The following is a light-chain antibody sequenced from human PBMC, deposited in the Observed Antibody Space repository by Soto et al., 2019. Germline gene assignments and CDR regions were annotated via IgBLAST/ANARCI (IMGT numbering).Light chain of an antibody. Sequence: DIQLTPSHSTLSASVGDRVTITFRASQSISSWLAWYQQKPGKAPKLLIYDASSLESGVPSRFSGSGSGTEFTLTISSLQPDDFATYYCQQYNSYSWTFGQGTKVDIK. CDR1: QSISSW. V-gene: IGKV1-5*01. J-gene: IGKJ1*01. CDR2: DAS. CDR3: QQYNSYSWT.